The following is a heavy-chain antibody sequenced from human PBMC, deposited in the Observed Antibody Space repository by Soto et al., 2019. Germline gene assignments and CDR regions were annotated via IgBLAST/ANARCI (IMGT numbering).Heavy chain of an antibody. V-gene: IGHV4-39*01. J-gene: IGHJ6*02. CDR3: ARHPPVGWWWEYYDILTGQSQETAGYYYGMDV. CDR2: IYYSGST. CDR1: GGTMNSSGDY. D-gene: IGHD3-9*01. Sequence: KPSETLSLTCTVSGGTMNSSGDYGGWIRQPPGKGLEWIGSIYYSGSTYYNPSLKSRVTISVDTSKNQFSLKLSSVTAADTAVYYCARHPPVGWWWEYYDILTGQSQETAGYYYGMDVWGQGTTVTVSS.